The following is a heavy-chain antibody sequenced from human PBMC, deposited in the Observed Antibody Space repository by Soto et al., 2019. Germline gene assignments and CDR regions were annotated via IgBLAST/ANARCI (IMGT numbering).Heavy chain of an antibody. CDR1: GFTFSNAW. Sequence: GGSLRLSCAASGFTFSNAWMNWVRQAPGKGLEWVGRVKTKTDGATTDYAAPVKGRFTISRDDSRNTLYLQMNSLKTEDTAVYYCTTRCSDGACYVGYWGQGTLVTVSS. J-gene: IGHJ4*02. CDR2: VKTKTDGATT. D-gene: IGHD2-15*01. CDR3: TTRCSDGACYVGY. V-gene: IGHV3-15*01.